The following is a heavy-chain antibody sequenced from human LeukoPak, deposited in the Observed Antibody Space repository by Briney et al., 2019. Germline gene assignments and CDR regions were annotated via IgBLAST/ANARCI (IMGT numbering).Heavy chain of an antibody. CDR1: GFTFSSYG. Sequence: PGGSLRLSCAASGFTFSSYGMHWVRQAPGKGLEWVAVISYDGSNKYYADSVKGRFTISRDNSKNTLYLQMNSLRAEDTAVYYCAKSILRFTTIDYWGQGTLVTVFS. D-gene: IGHD1-1*01. J-gene: IGHJ4*02. V-gene: IGHV3-30*18. CDR3: AKSILRFTTIDY. CDR2: ISYDGSNK.